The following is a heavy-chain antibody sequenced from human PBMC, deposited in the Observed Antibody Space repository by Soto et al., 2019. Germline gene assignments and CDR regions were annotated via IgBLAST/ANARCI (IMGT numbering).Heavy chain of an antibody. D-gene: IGHD4-17*01. CDR3: ARGRTHDYGDYFDY. J-gene: IGHJ4*02. CDR2: IYSGGST. V-gene: IGHV3-53*01. Sequence: EVQLVESGGGLIQPGGSLRLSCAASGFAVSSNYMSWVRQAPGKGLEWVSVIYSGGSTYYADSVKGRFTISRDNSKNTLYLQTNSLRAEDTAVYYCARGRTHDYGDYFDYWGQGTLVTVSS. CDR1: GFAVSSNY.